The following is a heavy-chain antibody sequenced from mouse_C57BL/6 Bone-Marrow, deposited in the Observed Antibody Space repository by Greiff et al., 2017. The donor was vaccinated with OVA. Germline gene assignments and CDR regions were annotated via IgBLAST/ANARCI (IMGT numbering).Heavy chain of an antibody. V-gene: IGHV1-81*01. CDR3: ARPHYYAMDY. CDR2: IYPRSGNT. Sequence: VQLVESGAELARPGASVKLSCKASGYTFTSYGISWVKQRTGQGLEWIGEIYPRSGNTYYNEKFKGKATLTADKSSSTAYMELRSLTSEDSAVYFCARPHYYAMDYWGQGTSVTVSS. CDR1: GYTFTSYG. J-gene: IGHJ4*01.